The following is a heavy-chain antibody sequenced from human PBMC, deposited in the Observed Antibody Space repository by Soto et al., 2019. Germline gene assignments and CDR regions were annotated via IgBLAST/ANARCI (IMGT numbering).Heavy chain of an antibody. CDR2: IWYDGSNK. D-gene: IGHD4-17*01. Sequence: QVQLVESGGGVVQPGRSLRLSCAASGFTFSSYGMHWVRQAPGKGLEWVAVIWYDGSNKYYADSVKGRFTISRDNSKNTLDLQMNSLRAEDTAVYYCARGTDDYGDYVMDYWGQGTLVTVSS. CDR1: GFTFSSYG. CDR3: ARGTDDYGDYVMDY. J-gene: IGHJ4*02. V-gene: IGHV3-33*01.